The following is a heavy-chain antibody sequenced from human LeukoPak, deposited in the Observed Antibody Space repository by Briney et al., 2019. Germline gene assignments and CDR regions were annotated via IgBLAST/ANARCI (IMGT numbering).Heavy chain of an antibody. CDR2: IIPIFGTA. CDR1: GGTFSSYA. CDR3: AGEREGAANY. J-gene: IGHJ4*02. Sequence: GASVKVSCKASGGTFSSYAISWVRQAPGQGLEWMGGIIPIFGTANYAQKFQGRVTITADESTSTAYMELSSLRSEDTAVYYCAGEREGAANYWGQGTLVTVSS. V-gene: IGHV1-69*13. D-gene: IGHD1-26*01.